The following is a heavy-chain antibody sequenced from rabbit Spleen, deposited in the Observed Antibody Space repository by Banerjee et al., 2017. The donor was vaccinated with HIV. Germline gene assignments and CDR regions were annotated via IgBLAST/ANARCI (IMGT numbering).Heavy chain of an antibody. CDR3: AKNLGDYAGSSNL. V-gene: IGHV1S45*01. Sequence: QEQLVESGGGLVQPGGSLKLSCKASGFDFSNYGVSWVRQAPGKGLQWVACINVVTGKAVYATWAKGRFTISKTSSTTVTLQMTSLTAADTATYFCAKNLGDYAGSSNLWGPGTLVTVS. CDR2: INVVTGKA. J-gene: IGHJ4*01. CDR1: GFDFSNYG. D-gene: IGHD4-2*01.